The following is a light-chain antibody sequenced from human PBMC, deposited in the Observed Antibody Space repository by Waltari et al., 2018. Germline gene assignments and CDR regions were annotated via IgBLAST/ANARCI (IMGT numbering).Light chain of an antibody. CDR2: HTS. CDR3: ENYVRLPAQ. Sequence: DIVLTQSPGTLSWSRGERATLSCWSSQSVGKYLAWYQQKPGQAPSLLIYHTSNRATSIPDRFSGSGSGTDFNLTFSRMEHEDFGVYCGENYVRLPAQFGQGTKVELK. CDR1: QSVGKY. J-gene: IGKJ1*01. V-gene: IGKV3-20*01.